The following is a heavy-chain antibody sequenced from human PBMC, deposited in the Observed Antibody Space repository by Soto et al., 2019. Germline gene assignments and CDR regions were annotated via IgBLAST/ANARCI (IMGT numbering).Heavy chain of an antibody. J-gene: IGHJ6*02. CDR2: VIPIVGTA. CDR1: GGTFSSYA. CDR3: ASVRESRYYYYGMDV. Sequence: QVQLVQSGAEVKKPGSSVKVSCKASGGTFSSYAISWVRQAPGQGLEWMGGVIPIVGTANYAQKFQGRVTITADESTSTAYMELSSLRSEDTAVYYCASVRESRYYYYGMDVWGQGTTVTVSS. V-gene: IGHV1-69*12. D-gene: IGHD3-10*01.